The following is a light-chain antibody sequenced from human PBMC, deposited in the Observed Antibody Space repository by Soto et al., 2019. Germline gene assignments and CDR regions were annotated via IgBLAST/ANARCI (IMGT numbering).Light chain of an antibody. Sequence: DVQMTQSPSTLSASVGDRVTITCRASQSISSRLAWYQQKPGKAPKVLISDASSLESGVPSRFSGSGSGTEFTLTISSLQPDDFATYYCQQYDNYKPLTFGGGTKV. V-gene: IGKV1-5*01. J-gene: IGKJ4*01. CDR3: QQYDNYKPLT. CDR2: DAS. CDR1: QSISSR.